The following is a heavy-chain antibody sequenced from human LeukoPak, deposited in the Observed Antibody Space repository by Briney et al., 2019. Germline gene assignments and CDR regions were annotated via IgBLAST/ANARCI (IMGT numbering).Heavy chain of an antibody. D-gene: IGHD1-20*01. CDR1: GFTFSSYG. CDR2: IRYDGSNK. V-gene: IGHV3-30*02. J-gene: IGHJ3*02. Sequence: PGGSLRLSCAASGFTFSSYGMHWVRQAPGKGLEWVAFIRYDGSNKYYADSVKGRFTISRDNSKNTLYLQMNSLRAEDTAVYYCAKLTGTTSGDDAFDIWGQGTMVTVSS. CDR3: AKLTGTTSGDDAFDI.